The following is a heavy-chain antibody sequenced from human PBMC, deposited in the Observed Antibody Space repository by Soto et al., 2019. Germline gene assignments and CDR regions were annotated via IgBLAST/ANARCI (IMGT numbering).Heavy chain of an antibody. D-gene: IGHD3-10*01. CDR3: ARVHIVGGVITHEKGCDC. J-gene: IGHJ4*02. CDR1: GYSFTTYG. V-gene: IGHV1-18*01. CDR2: IITYNGNT. Sequence: QVQLVQSGAEVKKPGASVTVSCKASGYSFTTYGISWVRQAPGQGLEWMGWIITYNGNTKYAQKLQGRVTVTTDASTSTAYMELRSLRSEDTAVYYCARVHIVGGVITHEKGCDCWGQGTLVTVSS.